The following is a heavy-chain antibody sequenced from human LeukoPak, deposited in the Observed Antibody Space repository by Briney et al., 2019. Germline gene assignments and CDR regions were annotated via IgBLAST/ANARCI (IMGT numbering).Heavy chain of an antibody. V-gene: IGHV3-21*06. D-gene: IGHD5-18*01. CDR2: ISSSSTYI. CDR1: GFPFSTYN. CDR3: ARDAQTCNSPVDY. J-gene: IGHJ4*02. Sequence: GESLRLSCAASGFPFSTYNMNWVRQAPGKGLEWVSSISSSSTYIYYAESVKGRFTVSRDNAQNSLYLEVNSLRPEDTAVYYCARDAQTCNSPVDYWGQGTLVTVSA.